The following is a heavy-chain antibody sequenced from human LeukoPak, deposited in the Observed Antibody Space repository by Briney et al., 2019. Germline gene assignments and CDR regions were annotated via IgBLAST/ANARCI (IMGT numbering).Heavy chain of an antibody. J-gene: IGHJ4*02. CDR2: ISYDGGNK. V-gene: IGHV3-30*18. D-gene: IGHD4-17*01. CDR1: GFTFSSYG. Sequence: GGSPRLSCAASGFTFSSYGMHWVRQAPGKGLEWVAVISYDGGNKYYADSVKGRFTISRGNSKNTLYLQMNSLRAEDTAVYYCAKETNGDYRQYYFDYWGQGTLVTVSS. CDR3: AKETNGDYRQYYFDY.